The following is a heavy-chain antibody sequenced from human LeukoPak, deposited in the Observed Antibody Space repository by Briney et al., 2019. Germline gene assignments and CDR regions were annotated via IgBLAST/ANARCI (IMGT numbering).Heavy chain of an antibody. CDR1: GGSMSSYY. Sequence: SETLSLTCTDSGGSMSSYYWSWIRQPPGKGLEWIGYIYYSGSTNYNPSLKSRVTISVDTSKIQFSLRLSSVTAADTAVYYCAKHASSGTYLFDYWGLGTLVTVSS. D-gene: IGHD1-26*01. CDR3: AKHASSGTYLFDY. V-gene: IGHV4-59*08. CDR2: IYYSGST. J-gene: IGHJ4*02.